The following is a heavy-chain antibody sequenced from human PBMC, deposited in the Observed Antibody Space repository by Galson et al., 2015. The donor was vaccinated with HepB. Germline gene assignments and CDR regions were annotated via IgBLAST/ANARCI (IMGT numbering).Heavy chain of an antibody. Sequence: SLRLSCAASGFMFSRYGMHWVRQAPGKGLEWVAVIWYDGSNKYYADSVKGRFTISRDNSKNTLYLQMNSLRVEDTAVYYCAREGPYASRCMDPWGQGTLVTVSS. V-gene: IGHV3-33*01. CDR1: GFMFSRYG. CDR3: AREGPYASRCMDP. CDR2: IWYDGSNK. D-gene: IGHD2-8*01. J-gene: IGHJ5*02.